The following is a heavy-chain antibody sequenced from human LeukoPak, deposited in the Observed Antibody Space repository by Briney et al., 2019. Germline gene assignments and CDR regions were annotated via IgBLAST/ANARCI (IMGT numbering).Heavy chain of an antibody. J-gene: IGHJ4*02. D-gene: IGHD5-18*01. V-gene: IGHV3-48*02. CDR1: GFTFSSYS. CDR3: ARGRYSYGEKLIDY. Sequence: GGSLRLSCAASGFTFSSYSMNWVRQAPGKGLEWVSYISSSSSTIYYADSVEGRFTISRDNAKNSLYLQINSLRDEDTAVYYCARGRYSYGEKLIDYWGQGTLVTVSS. CDR2: ISSSSSTI.